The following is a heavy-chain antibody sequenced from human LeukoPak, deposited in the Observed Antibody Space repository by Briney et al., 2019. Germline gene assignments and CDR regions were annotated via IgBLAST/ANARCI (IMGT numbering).Heavy chain of an antibody. CDR2: IIDTGGAT. Sequence: GGSLRLSCAASGFTLNSYPMNWVRQAPGKGLEWVSGIIDTGGATYYADSVKGRFTISRDNSKNTLFLQMNSLRAEDTAVYYCAKFNGHPTTNYYMDVWGEGTTVTVSS. D-gene: IGHD3-10*01. J-gene: IGHJ6*02. CDR3: AKFNGHPTTNYYMDV. V-gene: IGHV3-23*01. CDR1: GFTLNSYP.